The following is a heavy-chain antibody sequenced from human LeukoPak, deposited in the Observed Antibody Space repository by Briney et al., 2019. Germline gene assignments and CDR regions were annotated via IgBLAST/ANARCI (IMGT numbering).Heavy chain of an antibody. CDR1: GFTFSSYG. J-gene: IGHJ4*02. D-gene: IGHD3-10*01. CDR3: AKDNYYGSGSYDY. Sequence: GGSLRLSCAASGFTFSSYGMHWVRQAPGKGLEWVAVISYDGSNKYYADSVKGRFTISRDNSKNTLYLQTNSLRAEDTAVYYCAKDNYYGSGSYDYWGQGTLVTVSS. V-gene: IGHV3-30*18. CDR2: ISYDGSNK.